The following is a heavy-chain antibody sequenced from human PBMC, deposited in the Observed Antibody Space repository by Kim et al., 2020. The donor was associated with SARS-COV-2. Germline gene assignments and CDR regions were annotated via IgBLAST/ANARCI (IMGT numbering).Heavy chain of an antibody. D-gene: IGHD4-4*01. Sequence: SPVSVKGRFTISRDNSKNTLYLEMNSLRAEDTAVYYCAKEGVTTLRGMDVWGQGTTVTVSS. CDR3: AKEGVTTLRGMDV. V-gene: IGHV3-23*01. J-gene: IGHJ6*02.